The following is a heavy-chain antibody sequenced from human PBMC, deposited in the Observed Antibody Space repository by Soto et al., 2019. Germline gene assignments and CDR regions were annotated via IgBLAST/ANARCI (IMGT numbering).Heavy chain of an antibody. Sequence: QVQLVQSGAEVKKPGSSVKVSCKASGGTFSRYAFSWVRQAPGQGLEWMGGIVPIYGTRGFAQKFQGRPTITADEPTRTAYMELSSLRSEDTAVYYCARDLDYYGSGSHYYYGMGVWGQGTTVTVSS. CDR2: IVPIYGTR. CDR1: GGTFSRYA. D-gene: IGHD3-10*01. J-gene: IGHJ6*02. CDR3: ARDLDYYGSGSHYYYGMGV. V-gene: IGHV1-69*01.